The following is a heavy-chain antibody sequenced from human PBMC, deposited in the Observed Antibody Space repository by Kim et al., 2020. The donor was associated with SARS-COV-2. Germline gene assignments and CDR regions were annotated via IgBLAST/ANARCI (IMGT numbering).Heavy chain of an antibody. CDR2: IDPSDSYT. V-gene: IGHV5-10-1*01. Sequence: GESLKISCKGSGYSFTSYWISWVRQMPGKGLEWMGRIDPSDSYTNYSPSFQGHVTISADKSISTAYLQWSSLKASDTAMYYCARHSVQLERWSTKGQKYYFDYWGQGTRVTVSS. CDR1: GYSFTSYW. J-gene: IGHJ4*02. CDR3: ARHSVQLERWSTKGQKYYFDY. D-gene: IGHD1-1*01.